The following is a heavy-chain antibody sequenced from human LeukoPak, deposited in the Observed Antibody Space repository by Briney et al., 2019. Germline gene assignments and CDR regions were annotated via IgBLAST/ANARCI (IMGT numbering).Heavy chain of an antibody. CDR2: ISYRSSPI. Sequence: PGGSLRLSCTASGFTFSDCDMSWVRQAPGKGLECVSSISYRSSPIYYADSVKGRFTISRDNAKNSLYLQMDSLRAGDTAVYYCARAYPPLRTAAAGDQWGQGTLVTVSS. CDR3: ARAYPPLRTAAAGDQ. D-gene: IGHD6-13*01. V-gene: IGHV3-21*01. J-gene: IGHJ4*02. CDR1: GFTFSDCD.